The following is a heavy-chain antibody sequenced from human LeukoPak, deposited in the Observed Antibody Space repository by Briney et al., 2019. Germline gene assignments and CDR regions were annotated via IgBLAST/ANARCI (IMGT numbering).Heavy chain of an antibody. J-gene: IGHJ3*01. D-gene: IGHD1-26*01. Sequence: PSETLSLTCTVSGGSISSSGYYWGWIRQPPGKGLEWIGSVDYTGITSHSPSLKSRVTISVDTSKNQFSLKVSSVSAADTGVYYCARDEWGESSYYLWGQGTMVTVSS. CDR2: VDYTGIT. CDR1: GGSISSSGYY. CDR3: ARDEWGESSYYL. V-gene: IGHV4-39*02.